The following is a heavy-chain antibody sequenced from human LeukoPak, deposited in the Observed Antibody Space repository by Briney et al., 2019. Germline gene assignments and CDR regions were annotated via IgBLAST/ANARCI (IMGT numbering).Heavy chain of an antibody. J-gene: IGHJ5*02. CDR1: GGSISSYY. Sequence: SETLSLTCTVSGGSISSYYWSWIRQPPGKGLEWIGYIYTSGSTNYDPSLKSRVTISVDTSKNQSSLKLSSVTAADTAVYYCASGYSYGINWFDPWGQGTLVTVSS. CDR2: IYTSGST. D-gene: IGHD5-18*01. V-gene: IGHV4-4*09. CDR3: ASGYSYGINWFDP.